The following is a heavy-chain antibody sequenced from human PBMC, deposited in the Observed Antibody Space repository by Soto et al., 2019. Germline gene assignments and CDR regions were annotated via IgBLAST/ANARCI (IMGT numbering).Heavy chain of an antibody. D-gene: IGHD6-13*01. CDR2: ISTYNGNI. Sequence: QVQLVQSGAEMKKPGASVKVSCKASGYTFSDYGITWVRQAPGQGLEWMGCISTYNGNINYAQKLQGRVTMTTDTSTSTAYMELRSLRSDDTAVYSCARGYRIAAVYWGQGTLVIVSS. CDR1: GYTFSDYG. J-gene: IGHJ4*02. V-gene: IGHV1-18*04. CDR3: ARGYRIAAVY.